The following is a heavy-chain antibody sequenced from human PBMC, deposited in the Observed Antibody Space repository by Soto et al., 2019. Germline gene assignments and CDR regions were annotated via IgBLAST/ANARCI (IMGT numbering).Heavy chain of an antibody. CDR1: GFTFSSYA. V-gene: IGHV3-23*01. Sequence: GGSLRLSCAASGFTFSSYAMSWVRQAPGKGLEWVSAISGSGGSTYYADSVKGRFTISRDNSKNTLYLQMNSLRAEDTAVYYCAKDSNYDFLEGHDYWGQGTLVTVSS. J-gene: IGHJ4*02. CDR2: ISGSGGST. CDR3: AKDSNYDFLEGHDY. D-gene: IGHD3-3*01.